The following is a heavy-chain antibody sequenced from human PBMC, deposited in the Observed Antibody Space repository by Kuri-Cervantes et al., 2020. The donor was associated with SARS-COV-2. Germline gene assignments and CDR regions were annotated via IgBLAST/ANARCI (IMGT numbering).Heavy chain of an antibody. D-gene: IGHD2-21*01. Sequence: GSLRLSCAFYGESFSGYYWNWIRQSPGKGLQWIGEVNHRGSTNYNPSLKSRITISVDTSSKQFSLKLSSVTAADTAVYYCARQGPYCGGDCYPRPIDYWGQGTLVTVSS. CDR1: GESFSGYY. CDR2: VNHRGST. J-gene: IGHJ4*02. V-gene: IGHV4-34*01. CDR3: ARQGPYCGGDCYPRPIDY.